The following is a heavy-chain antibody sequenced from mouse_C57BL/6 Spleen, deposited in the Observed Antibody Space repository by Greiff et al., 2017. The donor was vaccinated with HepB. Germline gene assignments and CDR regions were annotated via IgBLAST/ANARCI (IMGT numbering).Heavy chain of an antibody. CDR2: INPYNGDT. D-gene: IGHD1-1*01. CDR1: GYSFTGYF. J-gene: IGHJ2*01. V-gene: IGHV1-20*01. Sequence: VQLQQSGPELVKPGDSVKISCKASGYSFTGYFMNWVMQSHGKSLEWIGRINPYNGDTFYNQKFKGKATLTVDKSSSTAHMELRSLTSEDSAVYYCARNFPYGSSYLDYWGQGTTLTVSS. CDR3: ARNFPYGSSYLDY.